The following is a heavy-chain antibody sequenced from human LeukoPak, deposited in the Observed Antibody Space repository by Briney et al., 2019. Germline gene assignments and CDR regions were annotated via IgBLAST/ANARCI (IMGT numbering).Heavy chain of an antibody. V-gene: IGHV3-23*01. J-gene: IGHJ4*02. CDR2: ISGSGDST. D-gene: IGHD6-13*01. CDR3: ARGVIAAAGFFDF. CDR1: GFTFSSYT. Sequence: QPGGSLRLSCAASGFTFSSYTMSWVRQAPGEGLGWVSAISGSGDSTYYADSVKGRFTISRDNSKNTLFLQMNSPRAEDTAVYYCARGVIAAAGFFDFWGQGALVTVSS.